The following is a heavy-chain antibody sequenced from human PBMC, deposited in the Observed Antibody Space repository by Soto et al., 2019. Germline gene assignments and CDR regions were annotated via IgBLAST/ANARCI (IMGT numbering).Heavy chain of an antibody. D-gene: IGHD3-9*01. CDR1: GGSISSGGYY. Sequence: PSETLSLTCTVSGGSISSGGYYWSGIRQHPGKGLEWIGYIYYSGSTYYNPSLKSRVTISVDTSKNQFSLKLSSVTAADTAVYYCARDLSNDYDILTGPRRDAFDIWGQGTMVTVSS. CDR2: IYYSGST. CDR3: ARDLSNDYDILTGPRRDAFDI. V-gene: IGHV4-31*03. J-gene: IGHJ3*02.